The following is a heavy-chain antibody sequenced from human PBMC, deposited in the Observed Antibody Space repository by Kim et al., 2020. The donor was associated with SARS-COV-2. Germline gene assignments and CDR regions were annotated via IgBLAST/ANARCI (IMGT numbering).Heavy chain of an antibody. CDR2: IRGSGAGT. CDR3: AKGVRAPILCDY. V-gene: IGHV3-23*01. J-gene: IGHJ4*02. CDR1: GFTFSSYA. Sequence: GGSLRLSCAASGFTFSSYAMSWVRQAPGKGLEWVSSIRGSGAGTYYADSVKGRFTISRDNSKNTLFLQMDSLRAEDTAVYYCAKGVRAPILCDYWGQGTLVTVSS. D-gene: IGHD2-21*01.